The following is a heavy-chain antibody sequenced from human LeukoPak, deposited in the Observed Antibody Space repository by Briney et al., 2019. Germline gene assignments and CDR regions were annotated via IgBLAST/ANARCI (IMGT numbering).Heavy chain of an antibody. CDR1: RFTFSSYG. J-gene: IGHJ4*02. CDR2: ISDSTSSK. CDR3: ARDPYYYDSSGYYSTDY. Sequence: GGSLRLSCAASRFTFSSYGMNWVRQAPGKGLKWVSYISDSTSSKYYADSVKGRFTISRDNAKNSLYLQMNSLRDEDTAVYYCARDPYYYDSSGYYSTDYWGQGTLVTVSS. D-gene: IGHD3-22*01. V-gene: IGHV3-48*02.